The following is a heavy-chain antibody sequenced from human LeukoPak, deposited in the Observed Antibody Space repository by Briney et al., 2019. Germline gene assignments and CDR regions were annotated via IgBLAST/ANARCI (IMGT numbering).Heavy chain of an antibody. CDR2: INAGNGNT. D-gene: IGHD3-10*01. Sequence: GASVKVSCKASGYTFTSYAMHWVRQAPGQRLEWMGWINAGNGNTKYSQKFQGRVTITRDTSASTAYMELSSLRSDDTAVYYCARDSLDYYGSGSCTFDYWGQGTLVTVSS. V-gene: IGHV1-3*01. J-gene: IGHJ4*02. CDR1: GYTFTSYA. CDR3: ARDSLDYYGSGSCTFDY.